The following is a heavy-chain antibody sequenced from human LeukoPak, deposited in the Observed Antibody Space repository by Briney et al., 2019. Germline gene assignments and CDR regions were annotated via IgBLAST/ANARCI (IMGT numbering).Heavy chain of an antibody. J-gene: IGHJ4*02. CDR2: IYPGDSDI. D-gene: IGHD3-10*01. CDR1: SYSFTNYW. V-gene: IGHV5-51*01. Sequence: GESLKISCKGSSYSFTNYWIGWVRQVPGKGLEWMGIIYPGDSDIRYSPSFQGQVTISADKSINTAYLQWSSLKASDTAISYCARLISKNGANFDYWGQGTLVTVSS. CDR3: ARLISKNGANFDY.